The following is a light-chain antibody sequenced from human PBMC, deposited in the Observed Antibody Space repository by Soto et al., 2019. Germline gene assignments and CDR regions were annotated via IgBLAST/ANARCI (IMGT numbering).Light chain of an antibody. Sequence: QSALTQPASVSGSPGQSITISCTGTSSDVGAYIFVSWYQQHPGKAPKLMIYDIINRPSGVSNRFSGSKSGNTASLTISGLQAEDKADYYCVSFTTSRSYVFGTGTKVTVL. CDR3: VSFTTSRSYV. J-gene: IGLJ1*01. CDR1: SSDVGAYIF. V-gene: IGLV2-14*03. CDR2: DII.